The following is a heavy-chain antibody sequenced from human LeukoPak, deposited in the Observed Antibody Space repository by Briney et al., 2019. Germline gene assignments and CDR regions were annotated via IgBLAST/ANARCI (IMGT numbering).Heavy chain of an antibody. D-gene: IGHD3-16*01. J-gene: IGHJ4*02. Sequence: ETLSLTCTVSGGSISSSSYYWGWIRQPPGKGLEWVSSISRSGESTFYADSVRGRFTISRDNSKNTVSLQMESLRAEDTALYYCAKDYAVGSIDYWGQGTLVTVSS. CDR1: GGSISSSSYY. CDR3: AKDYAVGSIDY. V-gene: IGHV3-23*01. CDR2: ISRSGEST.